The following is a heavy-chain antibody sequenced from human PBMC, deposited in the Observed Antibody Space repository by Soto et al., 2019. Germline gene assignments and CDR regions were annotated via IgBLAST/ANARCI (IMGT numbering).Heavy chain of an antibody. D-gene: IGHD5-18*01. CDR2: ISSSSGYT. CDR3: GRGGATVTDF. J-gene: IGHJ4*02. CDR1: GFTFNDYY. Sequence: QVQLVESGGGLVKPGGSLRLSCVASGFTFNDYYMSWIRQAPGKGLEWVSYISSSSGYTNYADSVKGRFTISRDNARNSLYLQRNRMRGEDMAVYYGGRGGATVTDFWGQGTRVTVSS. V-gene: IGHV3-11*06.